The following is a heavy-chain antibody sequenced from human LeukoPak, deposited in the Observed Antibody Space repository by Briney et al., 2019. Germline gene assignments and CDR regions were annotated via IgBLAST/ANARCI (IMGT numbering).Heavy chain of an antibody. Sequence: PGGSLRLSCAASGFSSYGMHWVRQAPGKGLEWVAVIWHDESNKYYADSVKGRFTISRDNSRNTLYLQMNSLRAEDTAVYYCARDGFSSSWYGRALDYWGQGTLVTVSS. CDR1: GFSSYG. V-gene: IGHV3-33*01. D-gene: IGHD6-13*01. CDR3: ARDGFSSSWYGRALDY. CDR2: IWHDESNK. J-gene: IGHJ4*02.